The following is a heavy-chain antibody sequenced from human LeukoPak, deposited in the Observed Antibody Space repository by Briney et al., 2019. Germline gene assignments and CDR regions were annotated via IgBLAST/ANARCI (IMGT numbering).Heavy chain of an antibody. V-gene: IGHV4-38-2*02. CDR2: IYHSGST. CDR1: GYSISSGYY. CDR3: ARMFDSGYSGSLVRSH. D-gene: IGHD1-26*01. J-gene: IGHJ4*02. Sequence: SETLSLTCTVSGYSISSGYYWGWIRQPPGKGLEWIGSIYHSGSTYYNPSLKSRVTISVDTSKNQFSLKLSSVTAADTAVYYCARMFDSGYSGSLVRSHWGQGTLVTVSS.